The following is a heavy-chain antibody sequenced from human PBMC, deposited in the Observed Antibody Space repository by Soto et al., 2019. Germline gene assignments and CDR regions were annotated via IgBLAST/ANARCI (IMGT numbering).Heavy chain of an antibody. CDR3: ARDPGSGSYYGWFAP. CDR2: IYYSGST. J-gene: IGHJ5*02. CDR1: GGSISRYY. Sequence: QVQLQESGPGLVKPSETLSLTCTVSGGSISRYYWNWIRQPPGKGLEWIGYIYYSGSTNYNPSLKSRVTISVDTSKNQFSLKLSSVTAADTAVYYCARDPGSGSYYGWFAPWGQGTLVTVSS. V-gene: IGHV4-59*01. D-gene: IGHD3-10*01.